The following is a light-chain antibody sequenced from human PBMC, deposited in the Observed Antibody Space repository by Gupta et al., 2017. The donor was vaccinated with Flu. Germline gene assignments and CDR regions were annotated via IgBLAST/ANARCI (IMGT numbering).Light chain of an antibody. CDR3: GTWDSSLSAWV. CDR1: SSNIENNY. V-gene: IGLV1-51*02. Sequence: TISFSGSSSNIENNYVSWYQQLPGTAPELLIYENNKRPSGIPDRFSGSKSDTSATLGITGLQTGDEADYYCGTWDSSLSAWVFGGGTKLTVL. J-gene: IGLJ3*02. CDR2: ENN.